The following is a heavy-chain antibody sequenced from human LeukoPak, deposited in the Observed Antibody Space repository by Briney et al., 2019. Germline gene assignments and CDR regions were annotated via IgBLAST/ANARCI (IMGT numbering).Heavy chain of an antibody. CDR1: GGSISSGGY. J-gene: IGHJ6*04. Sequence: SETLSLTCTVSGGSISSGGYWSWIRQHPGKGLEWIGYIYYSGSTYYNPSLKSRVTISVDTSKKQFSLKLSSVTAADTAVYYCARGSGSYYIGSPGNGMDVWGKGTTVTVSS. CDR2: IYYSGST. V-gene: IGHV4-31*03. CDR3: ARGSGSYYIGSPGNGMDV. D-gene: IGHD3-10*01.